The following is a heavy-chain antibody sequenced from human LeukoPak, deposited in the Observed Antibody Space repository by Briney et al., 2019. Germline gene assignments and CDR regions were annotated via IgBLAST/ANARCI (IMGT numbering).Heavy chain of an antibody. D-gene: IGHD2-2*01. CDR3: ARDREGYQLPQMRSYFYMDV. CDR2: IKQDGSEK. CDR1: GFTFSRYW. Sequence: GGSLRLSCVASGFTFSRYWMTWVRQAPGKGLEWVANIKQDGSEKHYVDSVKGRFTISRDNAKNSLYLHMNSLRGEDTAVYYCARDREGYQLPQMRSYFYMDVWGKGTTVTISS. J-gene: IGHJ6*03. V-gene: IGHV3-7*01.